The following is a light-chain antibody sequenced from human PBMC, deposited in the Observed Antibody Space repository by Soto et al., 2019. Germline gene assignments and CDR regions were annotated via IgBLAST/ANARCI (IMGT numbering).Light chain of an antibody. V-gene: IGKV1-5*03. CDR3: QQYNNYPYT. Sequence: DIPMTQSPSTLYASVGDRVTITCRASQSISSWLAWYQQKPGKAPKLLISKASNLESGVPARFSGSGSGTEFTLTISSLQPDDFATYYCQQYNNYPYTFGQGTKLEIK. CDR1: QSISSW. CDR2: KAS. J-gene: IGKJ2*01.